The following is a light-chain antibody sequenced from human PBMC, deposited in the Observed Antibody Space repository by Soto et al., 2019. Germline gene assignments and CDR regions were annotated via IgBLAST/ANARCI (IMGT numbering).Light chain of an antibody. CDR1: QSINNNF. Sequence: EIVLTQSPGTLSLSPGETATLSCRASQSINNNFLAWYQQRPGQAPRLLIFRVSSRASGIPDKFRGGGSGTDFTLTITRLEPEDFALYYCQQYTTLPRTFGQGTKVDIK. V-gene: IGKV3-20*01. CDR3: QQYTTLPRT. CDR2: RVS. J-gene: IGKJ1*01.